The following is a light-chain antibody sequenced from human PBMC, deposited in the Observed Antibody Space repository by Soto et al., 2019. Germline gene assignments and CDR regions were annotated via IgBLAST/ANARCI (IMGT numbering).Light chain of an antibody. CDR3: QQYNNWGT. V-gene: IGKV3-15*01. CDR1: QSVSSN. CDR2: GAS. Sequence: EIVMTQSPATLSVSPGERATLSCRASQSVSSNLAWYQQKPGQAPRLLIYGASTRATGIPARFSGSGSGTAFTLTISSLQSEDFAGYYCQQYNNWGTFGQGTKVEIK. J-gene: IGKJ1*01.